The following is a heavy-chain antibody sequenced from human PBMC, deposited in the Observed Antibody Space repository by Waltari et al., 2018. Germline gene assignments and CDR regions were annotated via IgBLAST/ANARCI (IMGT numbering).Heavy chain of an antibody. CDR1: GYTLYELS. V-gene: IGHV1-24*01. D-gene: IGHD3-16*02. J-gene: IGHJ1*01. Sequence: QVQVVQSGAEVKNPGASVKVSCKVPGYTLYELSMHWVRQAPGKGLEWMGAFEPEQRETVYSQNLRGRVTMTEDATTDTDYMQLTSLTPDDTTVYYCVTGRTMRSVGGILVIEHGLRAGYFQFWGQGTLVVVSS. CDR3: VTGRTMRSVGGILVIEHGLRAGYFQF. CDR2: FEPEQRET.